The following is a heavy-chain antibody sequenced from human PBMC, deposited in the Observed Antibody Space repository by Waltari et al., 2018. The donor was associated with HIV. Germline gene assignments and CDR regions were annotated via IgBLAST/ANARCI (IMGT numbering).Heavy chain of an antibody. CDR1: GGSISSSSYY. J-gene: IGHJ5*02. CDR2: IYYSAIT. Sequence: QLQLQESGPGLVKPSETLSLTCTVSGGSISSSSYYWGWIRQPPGKGLEWIGSIYYSAITNYNPSLKSRFAISVDTSKNQFSRKLSSVTAADTAVYYCARLPPVAARPHPIGWFDPWGQGTLVTVSS. CDR3: ARLPPVAARPHPIGWFDP. D-gene: IGHD6-6*01. V-gene: IGHV4-39*01.